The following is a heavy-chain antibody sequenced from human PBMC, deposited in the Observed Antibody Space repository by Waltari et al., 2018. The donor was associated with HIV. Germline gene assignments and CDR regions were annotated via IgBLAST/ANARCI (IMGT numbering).Heavy chain of an antibody. CDR2: ISGSGGNT. Sequence: EVHLLDSGGVLVQPGGSLRLSCAASGFTFSSYAMSWVRQAPGKGLEWGSTISGSGGNTYYADSVKGRFTISRDNSKNTLYLQMNSLRAEDTAVYYCAKGQYSSGWNFDYWGQGTLVTVSS. CDR1: GFTFSSYA. J-gene: IGHJ4*02. CDR3: AKGQYSSGWNFDY. V-gene: IGHV3-23*01. D-gene: IGHD6-19*01.